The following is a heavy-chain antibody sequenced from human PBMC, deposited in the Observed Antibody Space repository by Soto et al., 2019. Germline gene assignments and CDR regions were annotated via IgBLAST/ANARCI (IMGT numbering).Heavy chain of an antibody. Sequence: TSETLSVTCTVSGGSVRRGNYYWSWIRQFPGKGLEWIGYISNSGRTHYNPSLMSRITILVDTSKNQFFLELRSVTAADTALYYCARADYTTGSYYPDYWGQGTLVTVSS. V-gene: IGHV4-31*03. J-gene: IGHJ4*02. D-gene: IGHD3-10*01. CDR1: GGSVRRGNYY. CDR2: ISNSGRT. CDR3: ARADYTTGSYYPDY.